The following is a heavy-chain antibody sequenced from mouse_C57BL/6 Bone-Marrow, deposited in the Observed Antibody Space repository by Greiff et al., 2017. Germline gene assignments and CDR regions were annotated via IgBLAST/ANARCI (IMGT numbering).Heavy chain of an antibody. V-gene: IGHV1-19*01. Sequence: EVQLQQSGPVLVKPGASVKMSCKASGYTFTDSYMNWVKQSHGKSLEWIGVINPYNGGTSYNQKFKGKATLTVDKSSSTAYMELNSLTSEDSAVYYCARLTYYVEFDYWGQGTTLTVSS. CDR3: ARLTYYVEFDY. J-gene: IGHJ2*01. CDR2: INPYNGGT. CDR1: GYTFTDSY. D-gene: IGHD1-1*01.